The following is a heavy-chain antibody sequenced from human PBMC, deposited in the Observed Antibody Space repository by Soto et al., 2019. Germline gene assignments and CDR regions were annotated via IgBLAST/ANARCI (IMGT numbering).Heavy chain of an antibody. CDR1: GGTFSSYA. J-gene: IGHJ6*02. CDR2: IIPIFGTA. V-gene: IGHV1-69*13. D-gene: IGHD2-2*01. Sequence: VASVKVSCKASGGTFSSYAISWVRQAPGQGLEWMGGIIPIFGTANYAQKFQGRVTITADESTSTAYMELSSLRSEDTAVYYCAIQFGSTSCYACYYYYGMDVWGQGTTVTVSS. CDR3: AIQFGSTSCYACYYYYGMDV.